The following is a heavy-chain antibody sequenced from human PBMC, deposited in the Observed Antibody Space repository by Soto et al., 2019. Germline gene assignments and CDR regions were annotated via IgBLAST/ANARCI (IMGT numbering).Heavy chain of an antibody. V-gene: IGHV1-46*01. Sequence: ASVKVSCKASGYTFTSYYMHWVRQSPVQGLEWMGMISPNGGGTKYAQKFQGRVTMTTDTSTSTAYLELRSLRSDDTAVYYCARHHGPTTSENWFDPWGQGTLVTVSS. J-gene: IGHJ5*02. CDR2: ISPNGGGT. CDR3: ARHHGPTTSENWFDP. CDR1: GYTFTSYY. D-gene: IGHD5-12*01.